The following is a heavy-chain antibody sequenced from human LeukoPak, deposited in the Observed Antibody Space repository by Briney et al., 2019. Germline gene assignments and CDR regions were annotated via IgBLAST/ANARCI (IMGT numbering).Heavy chain of an antibody. Sequence: GGSLRLSYAASGFTFSNFWMSWVRQAPGRGLEWVANIHPEGNEKYHVESVKGRFTISRDNPKNSLFLQMNGLRVEDTAVYYCARGDDFSGDHWGQGTLVTVSS. D-gene: IGHD1-1*01. CDR2: IHPEGNEK. CDR1: GFTFSNFW. CDR3: ARGDDFSGDH. J-gene: IGHJ4*02. V-gene: IGHV3-7*04.